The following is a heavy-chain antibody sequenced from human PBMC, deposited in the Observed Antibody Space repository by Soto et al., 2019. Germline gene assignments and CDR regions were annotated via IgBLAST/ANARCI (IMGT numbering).Heavy chain of an antibody. Sequence: GSLRLSCAASGFTFSSYWMSWVRQAPGKGLEWVANIKQDGSEKYYVDSVKSRFTISRDNAKNSLYLQMNSLRSEDTAVYYCARERADYGEDVDYWGQGTLVTVSS. J-gene: IGHJ4*02. V-gene: IGHV3-7*01. D-gene: IGHD4-17*01. CDR2: IKQDGSEK. CDR1: GFTFSSYW. CDR3: ARERADYGEDVDY.